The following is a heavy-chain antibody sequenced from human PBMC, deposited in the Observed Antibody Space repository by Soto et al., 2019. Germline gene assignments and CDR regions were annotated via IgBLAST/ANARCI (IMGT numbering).Heavy chain of an antibody. CDR1: GYSFTSYW. J-gene: IGHJ6*02. CDR3: ARQSCSSTSCRYYYYGMDV. D-gene: IGHD2-2*01. CDR2: IDPSDSYT. Sequence: GEPLKISCKGSGYSFTSYWISWVRQMPGKGLEWMGRIDPSDSYTNYSPSFQGHVTISADKSISTAYLQWSSLKASDTAMYYCARQSCSSTSCRYYYYGMDVWGQGTTVTVSS. V-gene: IGHV5-10-1*01.